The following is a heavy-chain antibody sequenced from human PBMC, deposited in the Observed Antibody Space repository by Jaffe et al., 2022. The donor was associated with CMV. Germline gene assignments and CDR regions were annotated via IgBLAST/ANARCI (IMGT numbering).Heavy chain of an antibody. CDR3: ARTHYDFWSGYGLSNWFDP. CDR2: IYYSGST. J-gene: IGHJ5*02. Sequence: QLQLQESGPGLVKPSETLSLTCTVSGGSISSSSYYWGWIRQPPGKGLEWIGSIYYSGSTYYNPSLKSRVTISVDTSKNQFSLKLSSVTAADTAVYYCARTHYDFWSGYGLSNWFDPWGQGTLVTVSS. CDR1: GGSISSSSYY. V-gene: IGHV4-39*01. D-gene: IGHD3-3*01.